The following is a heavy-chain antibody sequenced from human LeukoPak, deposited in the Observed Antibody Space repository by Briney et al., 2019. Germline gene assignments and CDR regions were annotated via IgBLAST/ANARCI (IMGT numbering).Heavy chain of an antibody. CDR2: ISGSGGST. CDR3: AKDFGFGGSCYDY. Sequence: PGGSLRLSCAASGFTFSSYAMSWVRQAPGKGLEWVSAISGSGGSTYYADSVKGRFTISRDNSKNALYLQMNSLRAEDTAVYYCAKDFGFGGSCYDYWGQGTLVTVSS. V-gene: IGHV3-23*01. D-gene: IGHD2-15*01. CDR1: GFTFSSYA. J-gene: IGHJ4*02.